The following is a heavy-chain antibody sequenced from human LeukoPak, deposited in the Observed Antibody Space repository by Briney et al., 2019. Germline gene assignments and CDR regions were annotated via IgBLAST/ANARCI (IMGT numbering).Heavy chain of an antibody. CDR1: GGSISSYY. CDR3: ARQLTSALWFGETGIWFDP. J-gene: IGHJ5*02. Sequence: SETLSLTCTVSGGSISSYYWSWIRQPPGKGLEWIGYIYYSGSTNYNPSLKSRVTISVDTSKNQFSLKLSSVTAADTAVYYCARQLTSALWFGETGIWFDPWGQGTLVTVSS. V-gene: IGHV4-59*08. D-gene: IGHD3-10*01. CDR2: IYYSGST.